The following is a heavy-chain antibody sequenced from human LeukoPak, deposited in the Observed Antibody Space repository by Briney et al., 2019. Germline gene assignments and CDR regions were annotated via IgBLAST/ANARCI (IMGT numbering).Heavy chain of an antibody. CDR1: GFTFTNAW. Sequence: GALRLSCVASGFTFTNAWMSWVRQAPGKGLEWVGRIKSKNDGGTTDYADSVKGRFTISRDDSENTLYLQMNSLKTEDTAIYYCTKYDYWGQGALVTVSS. CDR3: TKYDY. J-gene: IGHJ4*02. V-gene: IGHV3-15*01. CDR2: IKSKNDGGTT.